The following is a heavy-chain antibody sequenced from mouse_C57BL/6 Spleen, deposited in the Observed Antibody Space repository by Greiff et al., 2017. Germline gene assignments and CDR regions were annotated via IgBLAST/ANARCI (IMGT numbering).Heavy chain of an antibody. V-gene: IGHV1-26*01. J-gene: IGHJ3*01. Sequence: VQLQQSGPELVKPGASVKISCKASGYTFTDYYMNWVKQSHGKSLEWIGDINPNNGGTSYNQKFKGKATLTVDKSSSTAYMELRSLTSEDSAVYYCARRGITTGTFAYWGQGTLVTVSA. CDR2: INPNNGGT. D-gene: IGHD1-2*01. CDR1: GYTFTDYY. CDR3: ARRGITTGTFAY.